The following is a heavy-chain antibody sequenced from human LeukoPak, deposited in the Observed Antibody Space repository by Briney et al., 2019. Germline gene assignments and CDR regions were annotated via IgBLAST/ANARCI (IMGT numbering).Heavy chain of an antibody. J-gene: IGHJ4*02. D-gene: IGHD2/OR15-2a*01. V-gene: IGHV4-31*03. Sequence: SETLSLTCSVSGGSVTGGGYYWSWIRQHPGKGLGWIGFASYSGGTYYNPSLMGRITISVDRSQNQFSLRMRDVTAADTAVYSCATAEREYFYFDSWGQGALVAVSS. CDR1: GGSVTGGGYY. CDR2: ASYSGGT. CDR3: ATAEREYFYFDS.